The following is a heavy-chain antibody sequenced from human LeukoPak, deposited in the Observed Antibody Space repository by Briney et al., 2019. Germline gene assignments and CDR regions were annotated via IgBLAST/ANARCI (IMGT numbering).Heavy chain of an antibody. CDR2: IRQDGDTK. CDR1: GFTFNTYT. D-gene: IGHD6-13*01. Sequence: TGGSLRLSCAASGFTFNTYTMNWVRQAPGKGLEWVANIRQDGDTKYYVDSVKGRFTISRGNAMNSLYLQMNSLRAEDTAIYYCARSLPYGTTWYGRSDFWGQGTLVTVSS. J-gene: IGHJ4*02. CDR3: ARSLPYGTTWYGRSDF. V-gene: IGHV3-7*03.